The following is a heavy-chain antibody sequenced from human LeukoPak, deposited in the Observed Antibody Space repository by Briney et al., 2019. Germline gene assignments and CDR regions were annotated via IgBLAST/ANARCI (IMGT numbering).Heavy chain of an antibody. J-gene: IGHJ4*02. V-gene: IGHV3-23*01. D-gene: IGHD3-10*01. CDR1: GFTFSSYA. CDR3: AKDSERSMVRGIRHDY. CDR2: IKGGAGTT. Sequence: GGSLRLSCAASGFTFSSYAMSWVPQAPGKGVGWVSSIKGGAGTTYYAHSVKGRFTISRDNSKNTLYLQMNSLRAEDTAVYYCAKDSERSMVRGIRHDYWGQGTLVTVSS.